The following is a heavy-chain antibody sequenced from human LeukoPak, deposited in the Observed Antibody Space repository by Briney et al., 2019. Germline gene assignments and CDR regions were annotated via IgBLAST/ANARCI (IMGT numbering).Heavy chain of an antibody. CDR1: GGSIGSYF. J-gene: IGHJ4*02. CDR2: IYYTGST. V-gene: IGHV4-59*01. Sequence: PSETLSLTCTVSGGSIGSYFWSWIRQPPGKGLEWIGYIYYTGSTNYNPSLKSRVSISVDRSKNQFSLKLSSVTAADTAVYYCARWDSEYSSSEAFDYWGQGTLVTVSS. CDR3: ARWDSEYSSSEAFDY. D-gene: IGHD6-6*01.